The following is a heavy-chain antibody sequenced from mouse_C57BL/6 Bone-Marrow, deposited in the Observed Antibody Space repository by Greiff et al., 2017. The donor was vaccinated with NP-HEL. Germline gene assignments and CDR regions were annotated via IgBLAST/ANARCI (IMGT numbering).Heavy chain of an antibody. CDR1: GYTFTSYW. CDR3: TTVVATDFDY. D-gene: IGHD1-1*01. V-gene: IGHV1-50*01. CDR2: IDPSDSYT. Sequence: QVQLQQPGAELVKPGASVKLSCKASGYTFTSYWMQWVKQRPGQGLEWIGEIDPSDSYTNYNQKFKGKATLTVDTSSSTAYMQLSSLTSEDAAVYYCTTVVATDFDYGGQGTTLTVSS. J-gene: IGHJ2*01.